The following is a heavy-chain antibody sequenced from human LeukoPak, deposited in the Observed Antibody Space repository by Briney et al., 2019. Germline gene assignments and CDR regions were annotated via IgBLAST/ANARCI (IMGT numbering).Heavy chain of an antibody. J-gene: IGHJ4*02. CDR1: VLIHSGQW. V-gene: IGHV3-7*01. Sequence: GGSLRLSCPASVLIHSGQWMNWVRQSPGQGLEWVANIKYDGSEKYYVDSVKGRFTITREDAKNSLSLQMDSVRPEDTVVNYCAFNNNFKYWGQGTLVIVSS. CDR2: IKYDGSEK. D-gene: IGHD1/OR15-1a*01. CDR3: AFNNNFKY.